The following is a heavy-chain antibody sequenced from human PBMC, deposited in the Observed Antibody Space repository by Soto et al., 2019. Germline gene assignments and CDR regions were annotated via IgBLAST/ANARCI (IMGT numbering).Heavy chain of an antibody. D-gene: IGHD6-19*01. J-gene: IGHJ5*02. CDR2: IYHSGST. Sequence: SETLSLTCAVSCGSISSSNWWSWVRQPPGKGLEWIGEIYHSGSTNYNPSLKSRVTISVDKSKNQFSLKLSSVTAADTAVYYCARDSSGYNWFDPWGQGTLVTVSS. V-gene: IGHV4-4*02. CDR1: CGSISSSNW. CDR3: ARDSSGYNWFDP.